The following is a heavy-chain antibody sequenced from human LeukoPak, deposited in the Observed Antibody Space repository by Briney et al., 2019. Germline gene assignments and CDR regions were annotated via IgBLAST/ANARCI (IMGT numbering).Heavy chain of an antibody. CDR3: AKDVRAATGASGYY. V-gene: IGHV3-23*01. CDR1: GFTFSSYS. D-gene: IGHD6-13*01. Sequence: GGSLRLSCAASGFTFSSYSMNWVRQAPGKGLQWVSTISGSGVSTYYADSVKGRFTISRDNSRNTLYLQMNSLRAEDSAIYYCAKDVRAATGASGYYWGQGTLVTVSS. CDR2: ISGSGVST. J-gene: IGHJ4*02.